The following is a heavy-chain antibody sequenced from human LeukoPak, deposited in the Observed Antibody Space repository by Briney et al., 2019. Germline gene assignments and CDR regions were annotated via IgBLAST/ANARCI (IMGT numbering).Heavy chain of an antibody. D-gene: IGHD3-10*01. V-gene: IGHV7-4-1*02. CDR3: ARESWFGESVNNFDY. Sequence: ASVKVSCKASGYTFTSYGISWVRQAPGQGLEWMGWINTYTGNPTYAQGFTGRFVFSLDTSVSTAYLQISSLKAEDTAVYYCARESWFGESVNNFDYWGQGTLVTVSS. CDR1: GYTFTSYG. CDR2: INTYTGNP. J-gene: IGHJ4*02.